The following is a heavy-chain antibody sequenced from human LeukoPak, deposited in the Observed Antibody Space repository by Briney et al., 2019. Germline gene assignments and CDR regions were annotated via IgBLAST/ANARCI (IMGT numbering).Heavy chain of an antibody. J-gene: IGHJ4*02. Sequence: SVKVSCKASGGTFSSYAISWVRQAPGQGLEWMGGIIPIFGTANYAQKFQGRVTITADESTSTAYMELSSLRSEDTAVYYCARGWQQLDNFDYWGQGTLVTVSS. V-gene: IGHV1-69*01. CDR1: GGTFSSYA. D-gene: IGHD6-13*01. CDR3: ARGWQQLDNFDY. CDR2: IIPIFGTA.